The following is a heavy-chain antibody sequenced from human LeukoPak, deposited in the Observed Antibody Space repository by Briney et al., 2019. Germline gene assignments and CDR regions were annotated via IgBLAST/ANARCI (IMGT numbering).Heavy chain of an antibody. CDR2: IWHSGTT. CDR3: MGADYGGH. D-gene: IGHD4-17*01. V-gene: IGHV4-4*02. J-gene: IGHJ4*02. CDR1: GASIISNNW. Sequence: SGTLSLTCAVSGASIISNNWWSWVRQPSGKGLEWIGEIWHSGTTNYNPSLKSRVTISVDKSKNQFSLKLNSVTAADTAVYYCMGADYGGHWGQGTPVTVSS.